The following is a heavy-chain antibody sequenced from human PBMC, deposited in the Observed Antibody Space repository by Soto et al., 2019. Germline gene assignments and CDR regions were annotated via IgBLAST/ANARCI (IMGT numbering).Heavy chain of an antibody. CDR2: ITSNGDST. D-gene: IGHD6-6*01. Sequence: GGSLRRSCAAFGFDFNKYAMTWVRQAPGKGLQWVSSITSNGDSTYYADSVKCRFTTSSDKSKTTLYLQMNSLRAEDTAVYYCAREGKQLDRPRDGMDVWGQGTTVTVSS. CDR3: AREGKQLDRPRDGMDV. V-gene: IGHV3-23*01. J-gene: IGHJ6*02. CDR1: GFDFNKYA.